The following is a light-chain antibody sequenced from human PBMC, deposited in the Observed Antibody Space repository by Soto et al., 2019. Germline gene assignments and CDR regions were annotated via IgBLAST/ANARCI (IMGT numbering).Light chain of an antibody. CDR3: QQYGSSLT. V-gene: IGKV1-6*01. CDR2: AAS. CDR1: QGIRND. Sequence: AIQMTQSPSSLSASVGSSFPITGRASQGIRNDLDWYQQKPGKAPKLLIYAASNLQSGVPSRFSGSRSGTEFTLTISRLEPEDFAVYYCQQYGSSLTFGGGTKVDIK. J-gene: IGKJ4*01.